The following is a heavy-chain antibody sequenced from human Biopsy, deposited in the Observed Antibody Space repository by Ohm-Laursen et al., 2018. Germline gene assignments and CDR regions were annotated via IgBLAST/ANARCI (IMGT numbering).Heavy chain of an antibody. Sequence: LSCAAFGFTFDDYAMSWVRQRPGKALEWVSGITWNSGHIAYADSVKGRFTISRDNAKNVLWLQMNSLRVDDTAMYYCVKDIRRYFYGMDVWGQGTTVTVS. CDR3: VKDIRRYFYGMDV. CDR1: GFTFDDYA. V-gene: IGHV3-9*01. D-gene: IGHD3-10*01. CDR2: ITWNSGHI. J-gene: IGHJ6*02.